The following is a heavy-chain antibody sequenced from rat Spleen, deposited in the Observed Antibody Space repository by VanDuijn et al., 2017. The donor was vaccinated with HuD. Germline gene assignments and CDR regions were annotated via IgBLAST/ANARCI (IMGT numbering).Heavy chain of an antibody. V-gene: IGHV5-22*01. D-gene: IGHD1-12*02. CDR1: KLNFSDYD. CDR3: ARPPYDGTYYHYFDY. CDR2: IDYEGSTT. Sequence: EVRLVESGGALVQPGRPLKISCTDSKLNFSDYDMAWVRQTPAKGLEWVASIDYEGSTTHYGDSVKGRFTISRDNAKSTLYLQMNSLRSEDTATYYCARPPYDGTYYHYFDYWGQGVMVTVSS. J-gene: IGHJ2*01.